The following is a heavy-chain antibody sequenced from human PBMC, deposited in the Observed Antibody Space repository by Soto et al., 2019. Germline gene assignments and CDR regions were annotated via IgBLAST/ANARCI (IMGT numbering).Heavy chain of an antibody. CDR2: ITPFSGDV. CDR3: ARVGLLISGYDPPTLNNWFDP. D-gene: IGHD5-12*01. CDR1: GNTFTYRY. Sequence: GASVKVSCKALGNTFTYRYLHWVRQAPGQALEWMGWITPFSGDVHYAQKFQERVTITTDRSINTAYMQMSSLRSEDTAMYFCARVGLLISGYDPPTLNNWFDPWGQGTLVTVSS. J-gene: IGHJ5*02. V-gene: IGHV1-45*02.